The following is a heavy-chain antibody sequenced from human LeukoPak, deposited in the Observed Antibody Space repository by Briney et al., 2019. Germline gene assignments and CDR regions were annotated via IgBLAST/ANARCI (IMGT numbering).Heavy chain of an antibody. J-gene: IGHJ4*02. V-gene: IGHV3-23*01. Sequence: GGSLRLSCAASGFTFSSYAMSWVRQAPGKGLEWVSAISGNGGSTYYADSVKGRFTISRDNSKNTLYLQMNSLRAEDTAVYYCAKDENIVVVPAAAFDYWGQGTLVTVSS. CDR1: GFTFSSYA. D-gene: IGHD2-2*01. CDR3: AKDENIVVVPAAAFDY. CDR2: ISGNGGST.